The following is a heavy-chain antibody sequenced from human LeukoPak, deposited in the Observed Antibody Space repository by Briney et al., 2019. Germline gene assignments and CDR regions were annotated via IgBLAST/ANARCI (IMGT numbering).Heavy chain of an antibody. D-gene: IGHD3-9*01. J-gene: IGHJ4*02. CDR1: GFSLSTSGVG. Sequence: SGPTLVNPTQTLTLTCTFSGFSLSTSGVGVGWIRQPPGKALEWLALIYWDDDKRYSPSLKSRLAITKDTSKNQVVLTMTNMDPVDTATYYCAHWYYDILTGYSPHFDYWGQGTLVTVSS. V-gene: IGHV2-5*02. CDR3: AHWYYDILTGYSPHFDY. CDR2: IYWDDDK.